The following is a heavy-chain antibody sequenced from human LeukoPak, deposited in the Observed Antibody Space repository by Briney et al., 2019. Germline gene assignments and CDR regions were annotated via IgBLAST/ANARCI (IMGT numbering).Heavy chain of an antibody. V-gene: IGHV4-39*01. Sequence: SETLSLTCTVSGGSIGRSGYYWGWIRQPPGKGLEWIANIYYNDNTYFNPSLKSRVTISLDMSRNQFSLKTRSVTAADTAVYYCARLDYGDYGSFDYWGQGTLVTVSS. CDR3: ARLDYGDYGSFDY. D-gene: IGHD4-17*01. CDR2: IYYNDNT. J-gene: IGHJ4*02. CDR1: GGSIGRSGYY.